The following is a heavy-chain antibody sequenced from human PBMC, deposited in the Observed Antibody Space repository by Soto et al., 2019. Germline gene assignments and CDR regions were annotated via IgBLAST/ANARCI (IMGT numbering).Heavy chain of an antibody. CDR3: ARPTSSGWYYFDY. Sequence: QVQLVQSGAEVKKPGASVKVSCKASGYTFTSYAMHWVRQAPGQRLEWMGWINAGNGNTKYSQKVQGRVTITRDTSASTAYMELSSLRSEDTAVYYCARPTSSGWYYFDYWGQGTLVTVSS. V-gene: IGHV1-3*01. D-gene: IGHD6-19*01. CDR2: INAGNGNT. J-gene: IGHJ4*02. CDR1: GYTFTSYA.